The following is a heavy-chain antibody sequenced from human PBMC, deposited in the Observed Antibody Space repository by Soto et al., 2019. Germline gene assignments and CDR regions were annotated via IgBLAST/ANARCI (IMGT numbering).Heavy chain of an antibody. CDR2: IYYSGST. J-gene: IGHJ4*02. CDR1: GCSISSGGYY. Sequence: SETLSLACPVSGCSISSGGYYWSWIRQHPGKGLEWIGYIYYSGSTYYNPSLKSRFTISVDTSKNQFSLKLSSVTAADTAVYYCARASSYYDTLTGPHYYLDYWGQGTLVTVSS. V-gene: IGHV4-31*03. D-gene: IGHD3-9*01. CDR3: ARASSYYDTLTGPHYYLDY.